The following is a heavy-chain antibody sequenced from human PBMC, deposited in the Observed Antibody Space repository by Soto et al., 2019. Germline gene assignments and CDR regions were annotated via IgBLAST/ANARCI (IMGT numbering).Heavy chain of an antibody. J-gene: IGHJ4*02. CDR2: ISGNGGST. CDR3: ARDRTFGPPLVRFDS. D-gene: IGHD6-6*01. V-gene: IGHV3-23*01. Sequence: EVQLLESGGGVVQPGGSLRLSCGASGFTFSVYAMTWVRQAPGKGLEWVSAISGNGGSTYYADSVKGRFTISRDNSKSTLQLRMNSVRVEDTAVYYCARDRTFGPPLVRFDSWGQGTLVTVSS. CDR1: GFTFSVYA.